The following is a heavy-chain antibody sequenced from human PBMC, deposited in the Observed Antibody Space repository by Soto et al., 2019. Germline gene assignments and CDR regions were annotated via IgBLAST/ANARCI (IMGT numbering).Heavy chain of an antibody. V-gene: IGHV3-30-3*01. CDR1: GFTFSSYA. J-gene: IGHJ4*02. D-gene: IGHD2-15*01. CDR2: ISYDGSNK. CDR3: AREGAATHDFDC. Sequence: PGGSLRLSCAASGFTFSSYAMHWVRQAPGKGLEWVAVISYDGSNKYYADSVKGRFTISRDNSKNTLYLQMNSLRAEDTAVYYCAREGAATHDFDCWGPGTLVTVSS.